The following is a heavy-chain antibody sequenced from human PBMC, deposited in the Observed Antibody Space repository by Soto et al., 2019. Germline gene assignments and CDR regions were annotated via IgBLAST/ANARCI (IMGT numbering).Heavy chain of an antibody. D-gene: IGHD3-10*01. CDR3: ARGRILLWFGELLALDYYYGMDV. CDR2: IYYSGST. Sequence: PSETLSLTCTVSGGSISSGGYYWSWIRQHPGKGLEWIGYIYYSGSTYYNPSLKSRVTISVDTSKNQFSLKLSSVTAADTAVYYCARGRILLWFGELLALDYYYGMDVWGQGTTVTVS. J-gene: IGHJ6*02. CDR1: GGSISSGGYY. V-gene: IGHV4-31*03.